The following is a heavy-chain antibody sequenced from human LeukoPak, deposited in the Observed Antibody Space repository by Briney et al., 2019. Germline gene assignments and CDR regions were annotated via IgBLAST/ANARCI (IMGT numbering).Heavy chain of an antibody. Sequence: SETLSLTCTVSGGSISNSSYYWGWIRQPPGKGLEWIGSIYYSGSTYYNPSLKSRVTISVDTSKNQFSLKLSSVTAADTAVYYCARHAGPPYYYGSGSYPIRWFDPWGQGTLVTVSS. CDR3: ARHAGPPYYYGSGSYPIRWFDP. J-gene: IGHJ5*02. CDR2: IYYSGST. D-gene: IGHD3-10*01. V-gene: IGHV4-39*01. CDR1: GGSISNSSYY.